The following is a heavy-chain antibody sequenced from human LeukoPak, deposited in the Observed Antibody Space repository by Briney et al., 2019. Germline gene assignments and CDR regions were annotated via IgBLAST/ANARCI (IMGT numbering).Heavy chain of an antibody. J-gene: IGHJ3*02. Sequence: SPSETLSLTCAVSGDSFSSHYWTWIRQPPGRGLEWIGYISYIVTTNYNPSLKSRVTISIDTSKNQFSLKLSSVTTADTAVYYCARDLVTVTKGFDNWGLGTMVSVSS. CDR3: ARDLVTVTKGFDN. CDR1: GDSFSSHY. D-gene: IGHD4-17*01. V-gene: IGHV4-59*11. CDR2: ISYIVTT.